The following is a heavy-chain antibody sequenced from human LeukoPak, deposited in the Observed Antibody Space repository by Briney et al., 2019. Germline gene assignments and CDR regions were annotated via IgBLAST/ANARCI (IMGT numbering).Heavy chain of an antibody. CDR3: ARGILWFGEISLRRAFDI. J-gene: IGHJ3*02. Sequence: ASVKVSCKASGYTFTSYGISWVRQAPGQGLEWMGWISAYNGNTNYAQKLQGRVTMTTDTSTSTAYMELRSLRSDDTGVYYCARGILWFGEISLRRAFDIWGQGTMVTVSS. V-gene: IGHV1-18*01. CDR2: ISAYNGNT. CDR1: GYTFTSYG. D-gene: IGHD3-10*01.